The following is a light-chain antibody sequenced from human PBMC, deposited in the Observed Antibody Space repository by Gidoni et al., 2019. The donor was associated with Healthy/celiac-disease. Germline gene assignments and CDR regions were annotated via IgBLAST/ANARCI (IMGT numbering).Light chain of an antibody. Sequence: DIQMTQSPSSLSASVGDRVTITCQASQDISNYLNWYQQKPGKAPKLLIYDESNLETGVPSRFSGSGSGTDFTFTISSLQPEDIATYYCQQYDNLITFGQXTRLEIK. CDR2: DES. J-gene: IGKJ5*01. CDR1: QDISNY. CDR3: QQYDNLIT. V-gene: IGKV1-33*01.